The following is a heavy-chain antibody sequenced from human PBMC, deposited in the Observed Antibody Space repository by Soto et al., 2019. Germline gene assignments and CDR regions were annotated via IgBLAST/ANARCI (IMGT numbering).Heavy chain of an antibody. CDR3: AKDQEEVGASPAFDY. J-gene: IGHJ4*02. V-gene: IGHV3-30*18. Sequence: VQLVESGGGVVQPGRSLRLSCAASGFTFSSYGMHWVRQAPGKGLEWVAVISYDGSNKYYADSVKGRFTISRDNSKNTLYLQMNSLRAEDTAVYYCAKDQEEVGASPAFDYWGQGTLVTVSS. D-gene: IGHD1-26*01. CDR1: GFTFSSYG. CDR2: ISYDGSNK.